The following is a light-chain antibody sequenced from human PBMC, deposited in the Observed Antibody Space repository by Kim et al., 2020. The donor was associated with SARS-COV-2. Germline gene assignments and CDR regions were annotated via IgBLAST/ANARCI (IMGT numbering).Light chain of an antibody. CDR2: YDS. Sequence: PGQRARVTCGGNNIGGHGVHWYQQKPGQAPVLVIYYDSDRPSGIPERFSGSKAATTATLTISRVEAGDEADYYCQVWDTDTDDYVFGTGTKVTVL. CDR3: QVWDTDTDDYV. J-gene: IGLJ1*01. V-gene: IGLV3-21*01. CDR1: NIGGHG.